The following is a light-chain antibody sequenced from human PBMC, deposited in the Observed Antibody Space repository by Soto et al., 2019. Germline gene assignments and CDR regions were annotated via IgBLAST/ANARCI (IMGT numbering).Light chain of an antibody. CDR2: GAS. CDR1: QSVSSNY. V-gene: IGKV3-20*01. J-gene: IGKJ2*01. CDR3: QQYGSSSYT. Sequence: DIVLTQSPDTLSLSPGERATLSCRASQSVSSNYLAWYQQKPGQAPRLFIYGASTRATGIPDRFSGSGSGTDFTLTISRLEPEDFAVYYCQQYGSSSYTFGQGTRLEIK.